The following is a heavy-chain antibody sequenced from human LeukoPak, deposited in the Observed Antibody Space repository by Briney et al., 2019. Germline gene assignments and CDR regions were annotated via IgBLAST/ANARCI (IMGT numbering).Heavy chain of an antibody. V-gene: IGHV3-9*01. CDR1: GFTFDDYA. CDR2: ISWNSESI. CDR3: AKDNQQLVPLGALDI. J-gene: IGHJ3*02. Sequence: GRSLRLSCAASGFTFDDYAMHWVRQAPGKGLEWASGISWNSESIGYADSEKGRFTISRDNAKNSLYLQMNSLRPEDTALYYCAKDNQQLVPLGALDIWGQGTMVTVSS. D-gene: IGHD6-13*01.